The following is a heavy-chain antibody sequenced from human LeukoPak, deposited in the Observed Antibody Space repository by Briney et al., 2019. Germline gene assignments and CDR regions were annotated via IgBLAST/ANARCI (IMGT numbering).Heavy chain of an antibody. D-gene: IGHD1-26*01. J-gene: IGHJ4*02. CDR2: ISGSGGST. CDR1: GFTFSSYA. CDR3: AKDLLGIVGATAAGYFDY. Sequence: PGGSLRLSCAASGFTFSSYAMSWVRQAPGKGLEWVSAISGSGGSTYYADSVKGRFTISRDNSKNTLYLQMNSLRAEDTAVYYCAKDLLGIVGATAAGYFDYWGQGTLVTVSS. V-gene: IGHV3-23*01.